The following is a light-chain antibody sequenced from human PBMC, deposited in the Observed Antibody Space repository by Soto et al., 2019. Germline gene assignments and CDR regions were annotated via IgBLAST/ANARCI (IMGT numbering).Light chain of an antibody. CDR1: QSISSW. Sequence: DIQMTQSPSTLSASVGARVTITCRASQSISSWLAWYQQKPGKAPKLLIYKASSLESGVPSRFSGSRSGTEFTLTISSLQPDDFATYYCQQYNSYPYTCGQGTKLESK. CDR3: QQYNSYPYT. J-gene: IGKJ2*01. V-gene: IGKV1-5*03. CDR2: KAS.